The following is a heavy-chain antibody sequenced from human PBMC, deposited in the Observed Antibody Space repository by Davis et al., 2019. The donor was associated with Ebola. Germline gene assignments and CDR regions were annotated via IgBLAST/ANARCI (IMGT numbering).Heavy chain of an antibody. J-gene: IGHJ4*02. Sequence: PGGSLRLSCAASGFTFSSYSMNWVRQAPGKGLEWVSYISSSSSTIYYADSVKGRFTISRDNAKNSLYLQMNSLRDEDTAVYYCATLRYFDWLFPNGPDYWGQGTLVTVSS. V-gene: IGHV3-48*02. CDR3: ATLRYFDWLFPNGPDY. CDR1: GFTFSSYS. D-gene: IGHD3-9*01. CDR2: ISSSSSTI.